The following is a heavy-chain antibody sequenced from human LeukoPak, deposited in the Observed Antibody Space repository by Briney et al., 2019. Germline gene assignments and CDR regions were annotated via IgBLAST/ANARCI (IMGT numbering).Heavy chain of an antibody. CDR3: AKEQYPGYFDF. D-gene: IGHD1-14*01. J-gene: IGHJ4*02. CDR1: GFSVGDNY. V-gene: IGHV3-30*18. Sequence: PGGSLRLSCAASGFSVGDNYMTWVRQAPGKGLEWVAVISYDGSNKYYADSVKGRFTISRDNSKNTLYLQLNNVRTEDTATYFCAKEQYPGYFDFWGQGTLVTVSA. CDR2: ISYDGSNK.